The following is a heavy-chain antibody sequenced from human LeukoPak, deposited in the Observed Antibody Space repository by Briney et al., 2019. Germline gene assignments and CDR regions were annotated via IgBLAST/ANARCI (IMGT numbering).Heavy chain of an antibody. CDR1: GFTFSSYG. J-gene: IGHJ4*02. Sequence: SGGSLRLSCAASGFTFSSYGMSWVRQAPGKGLEWVPALSGSGVNTYYADSVKGRFTISRDNSKHTLYLQMNSLRSDDTAVYYCATAPRNEIPSSWYGAESFDYWGQGTLVTVSS. CDR3: ATAPRNEIPSSWYGAESFDY. D-gene: IGHD6-13*01. V-gene: IGHV3-23*01. CDR2: LSGSGVNT.